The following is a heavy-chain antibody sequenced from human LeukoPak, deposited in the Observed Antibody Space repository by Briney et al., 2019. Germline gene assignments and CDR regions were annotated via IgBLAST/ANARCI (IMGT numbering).Heavy chain of an antibody. D-gene: IGHD3-22*01. CDR1: GFTFSTYC. CDR2: IQYDGTNK. CDR3: AKGTDYYDSSGYSAFDI. V-gene: IGHV3-30*02. J-gene: IGHJ3*02. Sequence: GGTLRLSCAASGFTFSTYCRHWVRQPPGKGLEWVAFIQYDGTNKYYTDSVKGRFTISRDNSKNTVYLQMNSLRTENTDVYYSAKGTDYYDSSGYSAFDIWGEGTKVTVSS.